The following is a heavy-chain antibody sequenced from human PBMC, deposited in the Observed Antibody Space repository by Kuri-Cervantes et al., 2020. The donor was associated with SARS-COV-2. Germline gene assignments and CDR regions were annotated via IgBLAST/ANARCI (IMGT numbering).Heavy chain of an antibody. D-gene: IGHD3-10*01. CDR1: GGSISSHY. J-gene: IGHJ6*03. CDR2: IYYSGST. Sequence: LSCTVSGGSISSHYWSWIRQPPGKGLEWIGYIYYSGSTYYNPSLKSRVTISVDTSKNQFPLKLTSVTAADTAVYYCATNSVSDSYYNGDMDVWGKGTTVTVSS. V-gene: IGHV4-59*11. CDR3: ATNSVSDSYYNGDMDV.